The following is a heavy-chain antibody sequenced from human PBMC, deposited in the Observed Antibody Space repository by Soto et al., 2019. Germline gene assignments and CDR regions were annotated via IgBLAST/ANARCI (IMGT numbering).Heavy chain of an antibody. CDR3: AKDESYGGYCSGGSCYYDY. Sequence: GGSLRLSCAASGFTFSSYAMSWVRQAPGKGLEWVSAISGSGGSTYYADSVKGRFTISRDNSKNTLYLQMNSLTAEDTAVYYCAKDESYGGYCSGGSCYYDYWGQGTLVTVSS. CDR2: ISGSGGST. CDR1: GFTFSSYA. V-gene: IGHV3-23*01. D-gene: IGHD2-15*01. J-gene: IGHJ4*02.